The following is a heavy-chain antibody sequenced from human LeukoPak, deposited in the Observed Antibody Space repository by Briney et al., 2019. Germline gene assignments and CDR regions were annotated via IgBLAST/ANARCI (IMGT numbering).Heavy chain of an antibody. CDR1: GGSFSGYY. CDR3: ARGRRGWQYYFDY. D-gene: IGHD2-15*01. Sequence: PSETLSLTCAVYGGSFSGYYWSWIRQPPGKGLEWIGEINHSGSTNYNPSLKSRVTISVDTSKNHFSLKLSSVTAADTAVYYCARGRRGWQYYFDYWGQGTLVTVSS. CDR2: INHSGST. J-gene: IGHJ4*02. V-gene: IGHV4-34*01.